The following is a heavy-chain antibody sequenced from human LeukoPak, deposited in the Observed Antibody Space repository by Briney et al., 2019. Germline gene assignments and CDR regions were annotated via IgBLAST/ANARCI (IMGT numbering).Heavy chain of an antibody. V-gene: IGHV3-33*01. CDR3: ARETDSSGWPIDY. J-gene: IGHJ4*02. CDR1: GFTFSSYG. Sequence: GGSLRFSCAASGFTFSSYGMHWVRQAPGKGLEWVAVIWYDGSNKYYADSVKGRFTISRDNSKNTLYLQMNSLRAEDTAVYYCARETDSSGWPIDYWGQGTLVTVSS. CDR2: IWYDGSNK. D-gene: IGHD6-19*01.